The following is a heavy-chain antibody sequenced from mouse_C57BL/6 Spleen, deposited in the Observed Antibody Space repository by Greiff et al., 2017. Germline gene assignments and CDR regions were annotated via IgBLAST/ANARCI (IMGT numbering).Heavy chain of an antibody. CDR3: VRQDGSSSFDY. D-gene: IGHD1-1*01. Sequence: EVKLMESGGGLVQPKGSLKLSCAASGFSFNTYAMNWVRQAPGKGLEWVARIRSKSNNYATYYADSVKDRFTISRDDSESMLYLQMNNLKTEDTAMYYCVRQDGSSSFDYWGQGTTLTVSS. CDR2: IRSKSNNYAT. CDR1: GFSFNTYA. V-gene: IGHV10-1*01. J-gene: IGHJ2*01.